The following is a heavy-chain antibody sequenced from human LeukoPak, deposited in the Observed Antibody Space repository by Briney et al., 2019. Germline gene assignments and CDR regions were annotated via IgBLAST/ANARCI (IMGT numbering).Heavy chain of an antibody. CDR1: GGSISSSHW. J-gene: IGHJ4*02. Sequence: SETLSLTCGVSGGSISSSHWWSWVRPSPGQGLEWIGEIFHGGSTNYNPSLKNRVTISIDKSKNQFSLKLTSVTAADTAVYYCASSIIRVDDLSPVDYWGRGTLVTVSS. D-gene: IGHD3-16*02. V-gene: IGHV4-4*02. CDR3: ASSIIRVDDLSPVDY. CDR2: IFHGGST.